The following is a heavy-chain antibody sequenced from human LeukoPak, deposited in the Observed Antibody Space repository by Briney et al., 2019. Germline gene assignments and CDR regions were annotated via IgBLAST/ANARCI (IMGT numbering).Heavy chain of an antibody. CDR1: GFTFSSYA. CDR2: ISYDGSNK. J-gene: IGHJ6*02. CDR3: AKDSWNYGYYYGMDV. Sequence: GGSLRLSCAASGFTFSSYAMHWVRQAPGKGLEWVAVISYDGSNKYYADSVKGRFTISRDNSKNTLYLQMNSLRAEDTAVYYCAKDSWNYGYYYGMDVWGQGTTVTVSS. V-gene: IGHV3-30-3*01. D-gene: IGHD1-7*01.